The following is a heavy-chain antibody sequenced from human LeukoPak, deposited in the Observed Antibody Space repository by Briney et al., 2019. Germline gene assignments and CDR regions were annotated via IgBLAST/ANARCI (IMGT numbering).Heavy chain of an antibody. Sequence: APVKVCCKASGYTFTSYGISWVRQAPGQGLEWMGWISAYNGNTNYAQKLQGRVTMTTDTSTSTAYMELRSLRSDDTAVYYCASGDDYGDYFPSFDYWGQGTLVTVSS. CDR2: ISAYNGNT. J-gene: IGHJ4*02. CDR1: GYTFTSYG. CDR3: ASGDDYGDYFPSFDY. D-gene: IGHD4-17*01. V-gene: IGHV1-18*01.